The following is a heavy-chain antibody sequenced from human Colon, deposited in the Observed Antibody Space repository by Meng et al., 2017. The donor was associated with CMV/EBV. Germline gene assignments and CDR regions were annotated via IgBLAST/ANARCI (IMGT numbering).Heavy chain of an antibody. J-gene: IGHJ5*02. CDR3: ARDAVIVGATRTFDP. D-gene: IGHD1-26*01. V-gene: IGHV1-18*01. CDR1: CDTSTSYG. CDR2: ISVYHGNT. Sequence: SCDTSTSYGISWVRQAPGQGLEWMGWISVYHGNTSYAQKVQGRVTMTTATPTSTAYMELRSLRSDDTAVYYCARDAVIVGATRTFDPWGQGTLVTVSS.